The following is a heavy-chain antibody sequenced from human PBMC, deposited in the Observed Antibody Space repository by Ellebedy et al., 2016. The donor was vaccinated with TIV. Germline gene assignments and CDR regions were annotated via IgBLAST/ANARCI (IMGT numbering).Heavy chain of an antibody. J-gene: IGHJ4*02. CDR3: ARHLHISSSSPLDF. V-gene: IGHV4-39*01. Sequence: MPSETLSLTCIVSGGFISSSSYYWGWIRQPPGKGLEWIGSIYYSGITYYTPSLKSRITISVDTSRNQFSLKLSSVTAAYTAVYYWARHLHISSSSPLDFWGQGTLVTVSS. D-gene: IGHD6-6*01. CDR1: GGFISSSSYY. CDR2: IYYSGIT.